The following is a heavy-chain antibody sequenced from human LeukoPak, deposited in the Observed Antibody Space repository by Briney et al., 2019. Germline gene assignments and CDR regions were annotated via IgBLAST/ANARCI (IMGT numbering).Heavy chain of an antibody. Sequence: WETPSLSCTVRGGSSSRYYGSWIRQPAGKGLEWIGRIYTSGSTNYDPSLKSRVTMSVDTSKNQFSLKLSSVTAAETAVYYCARELWELSAFDYWGQGTLATVSS. J-gene: IGHJ4*02. CDR3: ARELWELSAFDY. CDR2: IYTSGST. CDR1: GGSSSRYY. V-gene: IGHV4-4*07. D-gene: IGHD1-26*01.